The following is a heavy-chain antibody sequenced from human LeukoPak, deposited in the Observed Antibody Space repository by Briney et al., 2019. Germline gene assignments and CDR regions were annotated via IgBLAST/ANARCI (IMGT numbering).Heavy chain of an antibody. V-gene: IGHV1-2*02. J-gene: IGHJ5*02. Sequence: GASVKVSCKASGYTFTRYYMHWVRQAPGQGLEWMGWISPNSGGTNYAQKFQGRVTMTRDTSISTAYMELSRLRSDDTAVYYCARDYVGDNWFDPWGQGTLVTVSS. D-gene: IGHD3-16*01. CDR1: GYTFTRYY. CDR2: ISPNSGGT. CDR3: ARDYVGDNWFDP.